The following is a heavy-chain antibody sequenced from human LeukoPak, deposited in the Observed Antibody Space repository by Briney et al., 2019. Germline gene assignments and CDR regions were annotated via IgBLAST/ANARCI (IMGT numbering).Heavy chain of an antibody. CDR3: AKVGLELPSGMDV. Sequence: GRSLRLSCAASGFTFSSYGMHWVRQAPGKGLEWVAVISYDGSNKYYADSVKGRFTISRDNSKNTLYLQMNSLRAEDTAVCYCAKVGLELPSGMDVWGQGTTVTVSS. CDR2: ISYDGSNK. V-gene: IGHV3-30*18. D-gene: IGHD1-7*01. CDR1: GFTFSSYG. J-gene: IGHJ6*02.